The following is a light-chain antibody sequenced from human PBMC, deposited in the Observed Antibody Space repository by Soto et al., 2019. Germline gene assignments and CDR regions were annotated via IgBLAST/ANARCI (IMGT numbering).Light chain of an antibody. J-gene: IGLJ1*01. Sequence: QSVLTQPPSASGTPGQRITISCSGSGSNIGSNTVTWYQQLPRTAPKLLIYTNNQRPSGVPDRFSGSKSGTSASLAISGLQSGDEADYYSATWDDSLNGYVFGTGTKVTVL. CDR3: ATWDDSLNGYV. CDR2: TNN. V-gene: IGLV1-44*01. CDR1: GSNIGSNT.